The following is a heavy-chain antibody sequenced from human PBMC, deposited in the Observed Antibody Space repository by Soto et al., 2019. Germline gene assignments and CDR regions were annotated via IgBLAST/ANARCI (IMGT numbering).Heavy chain of an antibody. V-gene: IGHV2-26*01. D-gene: IGHD3-22*01. Sequence: QVTLKESGPVLVKPTETLTLTCTVSGFSLSNARMGVSWIRQPPGKALEWLAHIFSNDEKSYSTSLKSRLTISKDTSKSQVVLTMTNMDPVDTATYYCARTESRFGGTMIVVVPDAFDIWGQGTMVTVSS. J-gene: IGHJ3*02. CDR2: IFSNDEK. CDR3: ARTESRFGGTMIVVVPDAFDI. CDR1: GFSLSNARMG.